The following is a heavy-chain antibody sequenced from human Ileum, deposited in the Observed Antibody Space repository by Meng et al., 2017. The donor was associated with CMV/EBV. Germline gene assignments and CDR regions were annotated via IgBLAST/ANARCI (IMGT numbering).Heavy chain of an antibody. Sequence: GFIFSDQHMDWVRQAHGKGLEWVGRIRNRAESYTIDYAASVRGRFIISRDDSKNSLYLQMNNLETEDTAVYYCARDLSRGISYETGSWGQGTLVTVSS. CDR1: GFIFSDQH. CDR2: IRNRAESYTI. D-gene: IGHD3-16*01. J-gene: IGHJ5*02. V-gene: IGHV3-72*01. CDR3: ARDLSRGISYETGS.